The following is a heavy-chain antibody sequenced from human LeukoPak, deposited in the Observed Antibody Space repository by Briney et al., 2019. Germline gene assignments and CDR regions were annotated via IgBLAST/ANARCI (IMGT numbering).Heavy chain of an antibody. CDR1: GITFSSYW. CDR2: INQNGGEN. CDR3: ATGRSCTTCYLPDY. Sequence: PGGSLRLSCAVSGITFSSYWMTWVRQAPGKGLEWVANINQNGGENYYVDSVKGRFTISRDNTKNSVYLQMNSLRAEDTAAYYCATGRSCTTCYLPDYWGQGTLVTVSS. V-gene: IGHV3-7*01. D-gene: IGHD2-2*01. J-gene: IGHJ4*02.